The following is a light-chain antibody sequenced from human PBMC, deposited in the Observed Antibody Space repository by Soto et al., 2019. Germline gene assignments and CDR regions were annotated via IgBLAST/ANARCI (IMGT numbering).Light chain of an antibody. CDR2: DVS. J-gene: IGLJ1*01. CDR3: TSYTSDSTYV. Sequence: QSALTQPASVSVSPGQSITISCTGTSTDVVRYNYVSWYQQPPGKAPKHMVYDVSNRPSWVSNRFSGSKSGITASLTISGLQAEDEADYYCTSYTSDSTYVFGTGTKVAVL. CDR1: STDVVRYNY. V-gene: IGLV2-14*01.